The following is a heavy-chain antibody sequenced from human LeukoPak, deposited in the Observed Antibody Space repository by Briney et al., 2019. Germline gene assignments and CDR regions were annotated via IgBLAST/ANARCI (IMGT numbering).Heavy chain of an antibody. D-gene: IGHD3-22*01. J-gene: IGHJ6*02. CDR2: IYYSGSA. CDR3: ARWGPKVDSSGYYSLYYYYGMDV. Sequence: SETLSLTCTVSGGSISSGDYYWSWIRQPPGKGLEWIGYIYYSGSAYYNPSLKSRVTISVDTSKNQFSLKLSSVAAADTAVYYCARWGPKVDSSGYYSLYYYYGMDVWGQGTTVTVSS. CDR1: GGSISSGDYY. V-gene: IGHV4-30-4*01.